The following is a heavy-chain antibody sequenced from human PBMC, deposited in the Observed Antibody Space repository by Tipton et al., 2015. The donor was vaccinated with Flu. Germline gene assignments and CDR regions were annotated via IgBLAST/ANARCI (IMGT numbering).Heavy chain of an antibody. V-gene: IGHV3-74*01. D-gene: IGHD2-2*01. CDR3: ARQPAAYGYAFDI. CDR2: INSDGSST. J-gene: IGHJ3*02. CDR1: EFSFSNYW. Sequence: SLRLSCADSEFSFSNYWMHWVRQAPGKGLVWVSRINSDGSSTYYADSVKGRFTISRDNAKNTLYLQMNSLRAEDTAVYYCARQPAAYGYAFDIWGQGTMVTVSS.